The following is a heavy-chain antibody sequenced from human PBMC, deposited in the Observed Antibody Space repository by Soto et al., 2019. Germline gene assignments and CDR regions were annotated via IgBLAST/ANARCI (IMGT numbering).Heavy chain of an antibody. CDR3: AAGEASSRNLAPYYLDF. CDR2: IHYSGTT. CDR1: GGSMRNYF. J-gene: IGHJ4*02. V-gene: IGHV4-59*01. Sequence: SETLSLTCTVSGGSMRNYFWTWIRQPPGKGLEWIVYIHYSGTTSFFPSYNPSLRSRVTISQDTSNNQFSLKLLSVTTADTAVYFCAAGEASSRNLAPYYLDFWGQGTLVTVSS. D-gene: IGHD6-13*01.